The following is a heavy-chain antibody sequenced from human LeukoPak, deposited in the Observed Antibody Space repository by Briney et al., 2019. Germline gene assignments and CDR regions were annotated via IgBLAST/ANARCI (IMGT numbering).Heavy chain of an antibody. CDR3: AKGPGYSSSWYNYYYYMDV. V-gene: IGHV3-43D*03. J-gene: IGHJ6*03. CDR2: ISWDGGST. Sequence: GGSLRLSCTASGFTFDDYAMHWVRHAPGKGLEWVSLISWDGGSTYYADSVKGRFTISRDNSKNSLYLQMNSLRAEDTALYYCAKGPGYSSSWYNYYYYMDVWGKGTTVTVSS. CDR1: GFTFDDYA. D-gene: IGHD6-13*01.